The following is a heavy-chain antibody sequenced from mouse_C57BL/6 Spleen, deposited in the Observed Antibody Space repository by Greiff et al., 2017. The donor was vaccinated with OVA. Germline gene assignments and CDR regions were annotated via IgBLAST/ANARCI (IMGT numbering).Heavy chain of an antibody. Sequence: EVQLQQSGPELVKPGASVKIPCKASGYTFTDYNMDWVKQSHGKSLEWIGDINPNNGGTIYNQKFKGKATLTVDKSSSTAYMELRSLTSEDTAVYYCASVYYGSSIYFDYWGQGTTLTVSS. D-gene: IGHD1-1*01. V-gene: IGHV1-18*01. J-gene: IGHJ2*01. CDR1: GYTFTDYN. CDR3: ASVYYGSSIYFDY. CDR2: INPNNGGT.